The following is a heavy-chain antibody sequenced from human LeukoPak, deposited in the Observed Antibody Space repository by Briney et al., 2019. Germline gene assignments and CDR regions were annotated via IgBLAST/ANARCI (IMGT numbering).Heavy chain of an antibody. Sequence: ASVKVSCKASGYTLTSYDINWVRQAPGQGLEWMAWMNPNSGNTGYVQKFRGRLTMTRDTSIGTAYMELSSLRSEDTAVYYCATESYDSSGYYDAFDIWGQGTMVTVSS. J-gene: IGHJ3*02. D-gene: IGHD3-22*01. CDR1: GYTLTSYD. V-gene: IGHV1-8*01. CDR2: MNPNSGNT. CDR3: ATESYDSSGYYDAFDI.